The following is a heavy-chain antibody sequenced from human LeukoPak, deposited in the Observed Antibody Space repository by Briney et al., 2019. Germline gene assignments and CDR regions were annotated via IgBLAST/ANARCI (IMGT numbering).Heavy chain of an antibody. Sequence: GGSLRLSCAASGFIFDDYAMHWVRQAPGKGLEWVSGISWNSGSIGYADSVKGRFTISRDNAKNSLYLQMNSLRAEDTALYYCAKARAHPYYFDYWGQGTLVTVSS. V-gene: IGHV3-9*01. CDR2: ISWNSGSI. CDR3: AKARAHPYYFDY. J-gene: IGHJ4*02. CDR1: GFIFDDYA.